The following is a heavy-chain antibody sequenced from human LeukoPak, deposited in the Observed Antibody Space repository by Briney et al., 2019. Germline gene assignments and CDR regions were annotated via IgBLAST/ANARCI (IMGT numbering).Heavy chain of an antibody. CDR2: ISSSSSTI. CDR1: GFTFSSYS. D-gene: IGHD5-12*01. J-gene: IGHJ4*02. Sequence: GGSLRLSCAASGFTFSSYSMNWVRQAPGKGLEWVSYISSSSSTIYYADSVKGRFTISRDNAKNSLYLQMNSLRAEDTAVYYCARSLRTNSGYDPTFDYWGQGTLVTVSS. V-gene: IGHV3-48*04. CDR3: ARSLRTNSGYDPTFDY.